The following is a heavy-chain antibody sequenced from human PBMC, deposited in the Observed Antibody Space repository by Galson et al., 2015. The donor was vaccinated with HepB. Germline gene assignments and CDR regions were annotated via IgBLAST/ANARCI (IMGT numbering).Heavy chain of an antibody. CDR2: IKTSAEGGTV. J-gene: IGHJ4*02. V-gene: IGHV3-15*01. CDR1: GFTFTNTW. CDR3: TTHMVRGAPHEY. Sequence: SLRLSCAASGFTFTNTWMSWVRQAPGKGLEWVGRIKTSAEGGTVEYAAPVKGTFTISRDDSENTLYLQMNSLKAEDTSMYYCTTHMVRGAPHEYWGQGTLVTVAS. D-gene: IGHD3-10*01.